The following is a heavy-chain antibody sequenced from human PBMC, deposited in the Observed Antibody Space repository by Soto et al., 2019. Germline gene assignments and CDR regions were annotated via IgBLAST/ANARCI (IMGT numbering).Heavy chain of an antibody. CDR3: ARRGCSSTSCYLPHDY. CDR1: GGTFSSYA. D-gene: IGHD2-2*01. V-gene: IGHV1-69*06. J-gene: IGHJ4*02. CDR2: IIPIFGTA. Sequence: EASVKVSCKASGGTFSSYAISWVRQAPGQGLEWMGGIIPIFGTANYAQKFQGRVTITADKSTSTAYMELSSLRSEDTAVYYCARRGCSSTSCYLPHDYWGQGTLVTVSS.